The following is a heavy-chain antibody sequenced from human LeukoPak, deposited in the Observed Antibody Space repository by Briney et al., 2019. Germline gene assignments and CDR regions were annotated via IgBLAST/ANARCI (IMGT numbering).Heavy chain of an antibody. J-gene: IGHJ4*02. V-gene: IGHV4-59*11. CDR1: GGSTSGRY. Sequence: SETLSLTCTVSGGSTSGRYWTWIRQPPGKGLEWIGYIHYDGRTNYNPSFKSRVIISLDTSNNQFSLNLKSVTAADTAAYYCARLVNYGYSDYWGQRTLVTVSS. D-gene: IGHD3-22*01. CDR3: ARLVNYGYSDY. CDR2: IHYDGRT.